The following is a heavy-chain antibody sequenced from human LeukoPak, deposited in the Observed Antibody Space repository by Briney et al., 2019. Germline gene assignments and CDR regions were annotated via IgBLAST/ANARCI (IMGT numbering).Heavy chain of an antibody. Sequence: GGSLRLSCAASGFTFSSYAMHWVRQAPGKGLEWVAVIWYDGSNKYYADSVKGRFTISRDNSKNTLYLQMNSLRAEDTAVYYCARGSYSSSWYVVDYWGQGTLVTVSS. V-gene: IGHV3-33*08. J-gene: IGHJ4*02. CDR2: IWYDGSNK. CDR3: ARGSYSSSWYVVDY. CDR1: GFTFSSYA. D-gene: IGHD6-13*01.